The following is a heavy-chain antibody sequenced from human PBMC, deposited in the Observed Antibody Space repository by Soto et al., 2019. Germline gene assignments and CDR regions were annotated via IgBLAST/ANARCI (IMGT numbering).Heavy chain of an antibody. Sequence: SVKVSCKASGGTFSSYAISWVRQAPGQGLEWMGGIIPSFATGNSAPEFQGRLTITADKSTTTAYMELSSLRSEDTAVYYCARSYYGSGSYWFYGMDVWGQGTTVTVSS. V-gene: IGHV1-69*06. J-gene: IGHJ6*02. CDR2: IIPSFATG. D-gene: IGHD3-10*01. CDR1: GGTFSSYA. CDR3: ARSYYGSGSYWFYGMDV.